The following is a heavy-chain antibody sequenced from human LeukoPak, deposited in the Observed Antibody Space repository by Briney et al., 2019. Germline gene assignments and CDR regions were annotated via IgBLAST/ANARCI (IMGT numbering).Heavy chain of an antibody. CDR1: GGSFSGYY. D-gene: IGHD3-10*01. J-gene: IGHJ4*02. Sequence: SETLSLTCAVYGGSFSGYYWSWIRQPPGKGLEWIGEINHSGSTNYNPSIKSRVTISVDTSKNQFSLKLSSVTAADTAVYYCARRSYYGSGSYYAPLNYWGQGTLVTVSS. CDR3: ARRSYYGSGSYYAPLNY. CDR2: INHSGST. V-gene: IGHV4-34*01.